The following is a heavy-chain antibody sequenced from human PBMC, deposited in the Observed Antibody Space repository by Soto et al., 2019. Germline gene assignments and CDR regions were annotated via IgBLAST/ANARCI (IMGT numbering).Heavy chain of an antibody. D-gene: IGHD2-2*01. Sequence: EVQLVESGGGLVMPGGSLRLSCAASGFTFTTYSLTWVRQAPGKGLEWVASIGSSSNYIYYADSVKGRFTISRDNAKNSLFLQMTSLRAEDTAVYYCATLTYCSSASCPNYYYVMDVWGQGTTVTVSS. CDR2: IGSSSNYI. CDR3: ATLTYCSSASCPNYYYVMDV. J-gene: IGHJ6*02. V-gene: IGHV3-21*02. CDR1: GFTFTTYS.